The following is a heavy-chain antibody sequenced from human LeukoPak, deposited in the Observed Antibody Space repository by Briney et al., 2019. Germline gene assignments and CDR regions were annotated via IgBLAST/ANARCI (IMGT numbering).Heavy chain of an antibody. Sequence: GGSLRLSCSASGFTFSSYAMSCVRQAPGKGLEWVSAISGSGGSTYYADSVKGRFTISRDNSKNTLYLQMNSLRAEDTAVYYCAKDRSLVVVIAILFDYWGQGTLVTVSS. J-gene: IGHJ4*02. CDR3: AKDRSLVVVIAILFDY. V-gene: IGHV3-23*01. D-gene: IGHD2-21*01. CDR1: GFTFSSYA. CDR2: ISGSGGST.